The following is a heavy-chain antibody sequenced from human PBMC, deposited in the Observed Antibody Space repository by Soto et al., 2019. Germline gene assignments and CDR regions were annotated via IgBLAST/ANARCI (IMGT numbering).Heavy chain of an antibody. J-gene: IGHJ4*02. CDR1: GFTFSTYW. CDR3: ASDILAAGFDY. Sequence: GGSLRLSCAASGFTFSTYWMHWVRQAPGKGLVWVSRINSDGSSATYADSVKGRFTVSRDNAKNTLYLQMNSLRAEDTAVYYCASDILAAGFDYGGQGTLVTVS. V-gene: IGHV3-74*01. CDR2: INSDGSSA. D-gene: IGHD6-13*01.